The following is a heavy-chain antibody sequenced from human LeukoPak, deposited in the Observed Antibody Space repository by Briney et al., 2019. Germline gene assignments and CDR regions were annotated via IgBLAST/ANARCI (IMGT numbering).Heavy chain of an antibody. CDR1: GGTFSSYA. J-gene: IGHJ4*02. V-gene: IGHV1-69*01. CDR3: ARGTALSRHVTVVTRFDY. Sequence: SVKVPCKASGGTFSSYAISWVRQAPGQGLEWMGGIIPIFGTANYAQKFQGRVTITADESASTAYMELSSLRSEDTAVYYCARGTALSRHVTVVTRFDYWGQGTLVTVSS. CDR2: IIPIFGTA. D-gene: IGHD4-23*01.